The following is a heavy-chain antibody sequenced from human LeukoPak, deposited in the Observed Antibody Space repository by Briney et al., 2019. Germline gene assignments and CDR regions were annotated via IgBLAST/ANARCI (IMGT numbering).Heavy chain of an antibody. D-gene: IGHD6-19*01. Sequence: GGSLRLSCAASGFTFSSYSMNWVRQAPGRGLEWVSSISSSSSYIYYADSVKGRFTISRDNAKNSLYLQMNSLRAEDTAVYYCARLGYSSGWYEVDYWGQGTLVTVSS. CDR2: ISSSSSYI. J-gene: IGHJ4*02. V-gene: IGHV3-21*01. CDR1: GFTFSSYS. CDR3: ARLGYSSGWYEVDY.